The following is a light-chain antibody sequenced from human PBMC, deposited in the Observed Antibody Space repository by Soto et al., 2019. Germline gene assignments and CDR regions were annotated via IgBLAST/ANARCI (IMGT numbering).Light chain of an antibody. CDR2: GAS. Sequence: EIVMTQSPATLSVSPGERATLSCRASQSVSSNLAWYQQKPCQAPRLLIYGASTRATGIPARFSGSGSGTEFTLTISSRQSEDFAVYYCQQYNNWPWTFGQGTKVEIK. CDR3: QQYNNWPWT. CDR1: QSVSSN. J-gene: IGKJ1*01. V-gene: IGKV3-15*01.